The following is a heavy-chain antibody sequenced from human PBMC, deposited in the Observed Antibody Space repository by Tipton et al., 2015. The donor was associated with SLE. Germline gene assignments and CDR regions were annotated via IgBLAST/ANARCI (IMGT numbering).Heavy chain of an antibody. CDR1: GGSFSGYY. CDR3: AVITGTYGDWYFDL. V-gene: IGHV4-34*09. Sequence: TLSLTCAVYGGSFSGYYWSWIRQPPGKGLEWIGEINHSGSTNYNPSLKSRVTISVDTSKNQFSLKLSSVTAADTAVYYSAVITGTYGDWYFDLWGCGTLVTVSS. CDR2: INHSGST. J-gene: IGHJ2*01. D-gene: IGHD1-7*01.